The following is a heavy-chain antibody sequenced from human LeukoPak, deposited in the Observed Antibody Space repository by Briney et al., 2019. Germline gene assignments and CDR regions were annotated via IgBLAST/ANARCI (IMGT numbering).Heavy chain of an antibody. V-gene: IGHV1-18*01. Sequence: ASVKVSCKTSGYTFTSYGVSWVRQAPGQGLEWMGWISGNNGNTNYAQKLQGRITMTIDKSTSTADMELRNLRSDGTAVYYCARGGDYFDNWGQGTLVTVSS. CDR2: ISGNNGNT. CDR3: ARGGDYFDN. D-gene: IGHD3-16*01. CDR1: GYTFTSYG. J-gene: IGHJ4*02.